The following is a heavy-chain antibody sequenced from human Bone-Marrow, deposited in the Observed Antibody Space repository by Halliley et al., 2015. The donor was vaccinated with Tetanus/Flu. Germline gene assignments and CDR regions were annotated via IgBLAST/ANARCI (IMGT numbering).Heavy chain of an antibody. J-gene: IGHJ4*02. V-gene: IGHV3-48*03. CDR3: ARDLGGTHLS. CDR2: IPYDDTTK. Sequence: SLRLSCTASGFTLSTYEVDWVRQAPGKGLEWVSGIPYDDTTKYYADSVKGRFAISRDNAKNSVTLQMSSLRAEDTAVYYCARDLGGTHLSRGQGTLVTVSS. D-gene: IGHD1-26*01. CDR1: GFTLSTYE.